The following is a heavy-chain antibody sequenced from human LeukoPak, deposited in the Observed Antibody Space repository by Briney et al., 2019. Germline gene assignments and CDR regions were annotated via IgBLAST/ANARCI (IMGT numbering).Heavy chain of an antibody. V-gene: IGHV4-61*02. CDR3: AREVNWFDP. Sequence: KSSETLPLTCTVSGGSISSGNYYWSWIRQPAGKGLEWIGRIYTSGSTNYNPSLKSRVTISLDTSNNQFSLRLTSVTAADTAVYYCAREVNWFDPWGQGTLVTVSS. J-gene: IGHJ5*02. CDR1: GGSISSGNYY. CDR2: IYTSGST.